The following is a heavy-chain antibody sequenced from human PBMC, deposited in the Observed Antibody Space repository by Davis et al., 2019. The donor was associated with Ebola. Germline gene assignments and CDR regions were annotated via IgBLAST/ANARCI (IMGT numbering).Heavy chain of an antibody. CDR1: GFTFSDYY. D-gene: IGHD6-13*01. CDR2: ISSSGSTI. J-gene: IGHJ5*02. V-gene: IGHV3-11*01. CDR3: AKEEQQLVFVWFDP. Sequence: GESLKISCAASGFTFSDYYMSWIRQAPGKGLEWVSYISSSGSTIYYADSVKGRFTISRDNSKNTLYLQMNSLRAEDTAVYYCAKEEQQLVFVWFDPWGQGTLVTVSS.